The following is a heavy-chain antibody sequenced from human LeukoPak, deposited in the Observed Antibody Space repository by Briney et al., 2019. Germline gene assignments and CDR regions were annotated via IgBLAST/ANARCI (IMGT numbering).Heavy chain of an antibody. V-gene: IGHV3-7*01. CDR2: IKQDGSEK. CDR1: GFTFSSYW. D-gene: IGHD2-15*01. Sequence: PGGSLRLSCAASGFTFSSYWMSWVRQAPGKGLGWVANIKQDGSEKYYVDSVKGRFTISRDNAKNSLYLQMNSLRAEDTAVYYCARDRYCSGGSCFGAFDIWGQGTMVTVSS. J-gene: IGHJ3*02. CDR3: ARDRYCSGGSCFGAFDI.